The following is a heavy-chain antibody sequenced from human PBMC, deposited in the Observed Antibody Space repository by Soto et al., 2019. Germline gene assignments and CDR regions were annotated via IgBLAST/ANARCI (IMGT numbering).Heavy chain of an antibody. CDR2: ITPIFGTA. J-gene: IGHJ4*02. CDR3: ARGSQWELPQGYYFDY. Sequence: SVKVSCKASGGTFSSYAISWVRQAPGQGLEWMGGITPIFGTANYAQKFQGRVTITADESTSTAYMELSSLRSEDTAVYYCARGSQWELPQGYYFDYWGQGTLVTVSS. CDR1: GGTFSSYA. V-gene: IGHV1-69*13. D-gene: IGHD1-26*01.